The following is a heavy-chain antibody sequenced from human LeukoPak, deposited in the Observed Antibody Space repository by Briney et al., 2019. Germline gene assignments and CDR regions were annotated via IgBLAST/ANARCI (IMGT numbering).Heavy chain of an antibody. CDR2: IYSGGST. CDR3: ASFDILTHDGQDY. V-gene: IGHV3-53*01. D-gene: IGHD3-9*01. CDR1: GFTVSSNY. Sequence: GGSLRLSCAASGFTVSSNYMSWVRQAPGKGLEWVSVIYSGGSTYYADSVKGRFTISRDNSKNTLYLQMNTLRAEDTAVYYCASFDILTHDGQDYWGQGTLVTVSS. J-gene: IGHJ4*02.